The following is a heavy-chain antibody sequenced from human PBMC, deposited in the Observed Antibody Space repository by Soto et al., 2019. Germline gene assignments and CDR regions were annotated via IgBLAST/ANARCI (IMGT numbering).Heavy chain of an antibody. CDR1: GGTFSSYA. CDR3: ARAAYSSSLGVFDP. D-gene: IGHD6-13*01. Sequence: QVQLVQSGAEVKKPGSSVKVSCKASGGTFSSYAISWVRQAPGQGLEWMGGITPIFGTANYAQKFQGRVTITADESTSTAYMELSSLRSEDTAVYYCARAAYSSSLGVFDPWGQGTLVTVSS. V-gene: IGHV1-69*12. J-gene: IGHJ5*02. CDR2: ITPIFGTA.